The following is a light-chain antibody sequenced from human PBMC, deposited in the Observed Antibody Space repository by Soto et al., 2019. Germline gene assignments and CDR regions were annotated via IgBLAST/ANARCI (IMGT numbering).Light chain of an antibody. CDR3: QQANSFPLT. V-gene: IGKV1-12*01. CDR1: QAISSR. CDR2: AAS. J-gene: IGKJ4*01. Sequence: DIQMTQSPSSVSASLGDRVTITCRASQAISSRLAWYQQKPGKAPKLLIYAASSLQSGVPSRFSGNGSGPDLTLTISSLQPEDFATYYCQQANSFPLTFGGGTMVEIK.